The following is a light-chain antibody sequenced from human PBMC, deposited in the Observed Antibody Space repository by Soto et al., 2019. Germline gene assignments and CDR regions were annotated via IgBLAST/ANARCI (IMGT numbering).Light chain of an antibody. CDR3: QQYNSYWT. J-gene: IGKJ1*01. CDR1: QSISSW. CDR2: KAS. Sequence: DIQMTQSPSTLSASVGDRVTITCRASQSISSWLAWYQQKPGKAPKLLIYKASSLEGGVPSRFSGSGSGTEFTLTISSLQPDDFATYYCQQYNSYWTLGQGTKVDIK. V-gene: IGKV1-5*03.